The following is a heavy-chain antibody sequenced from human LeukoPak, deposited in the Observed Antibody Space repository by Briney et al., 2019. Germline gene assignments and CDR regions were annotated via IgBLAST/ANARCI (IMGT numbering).Heavy chain of an antibody. Sequence: GGSLRLSCAASGFTFSSYETNWVRQAPGKGLEWVSYISSSGSTIYYADSVKGRFTISRDNAKNSLYLQMNSLRAEDTAVYYCARAPYYDSSGYLDYWGQGTLVTVSS. CDR2: ISSSGSTI. V-gene: IGHV3-48*03. CDR3: ARAPYYDSSGYLDY. D-gene: IGHD3-22*01. J-gene: IGHJ4*02. CDR1: GFTFSSYE.